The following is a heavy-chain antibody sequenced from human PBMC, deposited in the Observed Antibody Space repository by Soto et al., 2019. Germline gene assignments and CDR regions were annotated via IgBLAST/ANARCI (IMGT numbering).Heavy chain of an antibody. CDR3: ARLRYSSGWHGGYYYYGMDV. D-gene: IGHD6-19*01. CDR2: IYYSGST. CDR1: GGPISSSSYY. Sequence: SETLSLTCTVSGGPISSSSYYWGWIRQPPGKGLEWIGSIYYSGSTYYNPSLKSRVTISVDTSKNQFSLKLSSVTAADTAVYYCARLRYSSGWHGGYYYYGMDVWGQGTTVTVSS. J-gene: IGHJ6*02. V-gene: IGHV4-39*01.